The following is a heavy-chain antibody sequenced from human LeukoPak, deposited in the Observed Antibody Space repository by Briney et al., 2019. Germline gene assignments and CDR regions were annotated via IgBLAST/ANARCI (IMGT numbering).Heavy chain of an antibody. V-gene: IGHV1-46*01. CDR2: INPSGGST. D-gene: IGHD6-13*01. J-gene: IGHJ4*02. Sequence: ASVKVSCKASGYTFTSYYMHWVRQAPGQGLEWMGIINPSGGSTSNAQKFQGRVTMTRDTSTSTVYMELSSLRSEDTAVYYCARDTAAHIWSYYFDYWGQGTLVTVSS. CDR1: GYTFTSYY. CDR3: ARDTAAHIWSYYFDY.